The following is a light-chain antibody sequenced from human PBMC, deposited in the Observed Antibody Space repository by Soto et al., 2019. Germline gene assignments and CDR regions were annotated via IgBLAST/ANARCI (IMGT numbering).Light chain of an antibody. CDR1: QDINRY. CDR3: QQSENGPLT. CDR2: DAS. Sequence: DIQMTQSPSSLSASVGDRITITCQASQDINRYLNWYQQKLGKDPKLLIYDASNLQRGVPSRFSGSGSGPHFSLSISSLQPEDIATYYCQQSENGPLTFGGGTKVEIK. V-gene: IGKV1-33*01. J-gene: IGKJ4*01.